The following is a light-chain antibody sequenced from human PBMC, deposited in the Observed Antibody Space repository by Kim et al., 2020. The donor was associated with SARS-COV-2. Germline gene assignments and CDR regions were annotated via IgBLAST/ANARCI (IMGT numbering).Light chain of an antibody. CDR1: QSIDSW. J-gene: IGKJ1*01. V-gene: IGKV1-5*03. Sequence: DIQMIQSPSTLSASLGDRVTITCRASQSIDSWLAWYQQRPGKAPKLLIYKASNLEGGVPSRFSGSGSGVEFTLTIRSLQPDDFATYYCQQYKSYSTFGQGTKVDIK. CDR3: QQYKSYST. CDR2: KAS.